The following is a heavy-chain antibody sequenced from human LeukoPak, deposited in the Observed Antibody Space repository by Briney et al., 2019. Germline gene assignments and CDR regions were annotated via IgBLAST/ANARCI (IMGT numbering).Heavy chain of an antibody. CDR2: INHSGST. V-gene: IGHV4-34*01. CDR1: GGSFSDYH. Sequence: SETLSLTCAVYGGSFSDYHWSWIRQPPGKGLEWIGEINHSGSTNYNPSLKSRVTISVDTSKNQFSLKLSSVTAADTAVYYCASTGGVVEPAASKPSTPRSFDIWGQGTMVTVSS. CDR3: ASTGGVVEPAASKPSTPRSFDI. J-gene: IGHJ3*02. D-gene: IGHD2-2*01.